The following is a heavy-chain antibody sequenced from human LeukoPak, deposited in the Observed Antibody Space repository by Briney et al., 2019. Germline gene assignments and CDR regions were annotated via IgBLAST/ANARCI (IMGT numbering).Heavy chain of an antibody. CDR1: GYTFTDYA. Sequence: ASVKVSCKASGYTFTDYAMHWVRQAPGQRPEWMGWINIGNGNARYSKEFQGRITITRDTSASTVYMELSSLTSDDRAVYYCARGRGTPGTSRDFYFYYYMDVWGTGTTVTVSS. CDR3: ARGRGTPGTSRDFYFYYYMDV. V-gene: IGHV1-3*03. J-gene: IGHJ6*03. D-gene: IGHD1-1*01. CDR2: INIGNGNA.